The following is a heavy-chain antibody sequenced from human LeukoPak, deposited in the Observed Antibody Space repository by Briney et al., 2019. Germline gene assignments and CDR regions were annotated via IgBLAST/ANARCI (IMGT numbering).Heavy chain of an antibody. CDR3: ARGPGPWYYGSGRRFDY. CDR1: GYSFTSYW. CDR2: IYPGDSDT. D-gene: IGHD3-10*01. J-gene: IGHJ4*02. V-gene: IGHV5-51*01. Sequence: GESLKISCKGSGYSFTSYWIGWVRQMPGKGLEWMGIIYPGDSDTRYSPSFQGQVTISADKSISTAYLQWSSLKASDTAMYYCARGPGPWYYGSGRRFDYWGQGTLVTVSS.